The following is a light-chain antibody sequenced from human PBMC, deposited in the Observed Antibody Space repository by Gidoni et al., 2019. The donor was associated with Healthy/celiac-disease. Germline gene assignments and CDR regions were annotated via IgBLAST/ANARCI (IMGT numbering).Light chain of an antibody. CDR2: EVS. V-gene: IGLV2-8*01. CDR3: SSYAGSNIVV. J-gene: IGLJ2*01. Sequence: QSALPHPPSASRSPGPSVTLSCTGTSSDVGGYNYVSWYQQHPGKAPKLMIYEVSKRPSGVPERFSGSKSGNTASLTVSGLQAEDEADYYCSSYAGSNIVVFGGGTKLTVL. CDR1: SSDVGGYNY.